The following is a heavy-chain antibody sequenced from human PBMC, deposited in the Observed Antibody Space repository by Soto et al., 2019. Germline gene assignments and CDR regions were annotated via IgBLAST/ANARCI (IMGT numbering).Heavy chain of an antibody. CDR3: ARTEPQLVYFDY. D-gene: IGHD6-13*01. CDR2: IYYSGST. J-gene: IGHJ4*02. CDR1: GVSISSYY. Sequence: SETLSLTCTVSGVSISSYYWSWIRQPPGKGLEWIGYIYYSGSTNYNPSLKSRVTISVDTSKNQFSLKLSSVTAADTAVYYCARTEPQLVYFDYWGQGTLVTVSS. V-gene: IGHV4-59*08.